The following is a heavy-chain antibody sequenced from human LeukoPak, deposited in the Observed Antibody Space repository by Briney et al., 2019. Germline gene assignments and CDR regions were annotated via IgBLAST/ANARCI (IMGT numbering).Heavy chain of an antibody. CDR3: ARDQTVTTDAFDI. Sequence: GGSLRLSCVASGFTFSDYAMHWVRQAPGRGPEWVAVISHDATTESYADSVKGRFTISRDTSKNTLYLQMNSLRAEDTAVYYCARDQTVTTDAFDIWGQGTMVTVSS. J-gene: IGHJ3*02. CDR2: ISHDATTE. V-gene: IGHV3-30*14. D-gene: IGHD4-17*01. CDR1: GFTFSDYA.